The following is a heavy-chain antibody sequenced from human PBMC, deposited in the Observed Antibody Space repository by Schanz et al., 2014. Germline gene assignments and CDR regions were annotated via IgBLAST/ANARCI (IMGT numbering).Heavy chain of an antibody. CDR2: ISVYHGHT. CDR3: VRDAGWAFGDYHGMDV. J-gene: IGHJ6*02. D-gene: IGHD3-10*01. Sequence: QVQLVQSGGEVKKPGASATVSCKASGYTFNNHGISWVRQAPGQGLEWMGWISVYHGHTNYAEKVHGRVTMTTDTSTSTAYMELRSLRSDDTAVYYCVRDAGWAFGDYHGMDVWGQGTSVTVSS. CDR1: GYTFNNHG. V-gene: IGHV1-18*01.